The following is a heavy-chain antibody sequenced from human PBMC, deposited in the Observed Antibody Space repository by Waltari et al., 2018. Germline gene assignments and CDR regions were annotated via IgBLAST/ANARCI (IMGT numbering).Heavy chain of an antibody. J-gene: IGHJ4*02. D-gene: IGHD3-10*01. V-gene: IGHV4-4*07. CDR3: ARGWFGEFFDY. Sequence: QVQLQESGPGLVKPSATLSLTCTVSGGSISSYYWTWIRQPAGKGLDWIGRIYTSGSTNYNPSLKSRVTMSVDTSKNQFSLKLSSVTVADTAVYYCARGWFGEFFDYWGQGTLVTVSS. CDR1: GGSISSYY. CDR2: IYTSGST.